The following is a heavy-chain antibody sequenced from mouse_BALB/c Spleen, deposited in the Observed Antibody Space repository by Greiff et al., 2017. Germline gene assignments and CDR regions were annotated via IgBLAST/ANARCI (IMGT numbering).Heavy chain of an antibody. CDR2: IYPGDGDT. Sequence: QVQLKESGAELARPGASVKLSCKASGYTFTSYWMQWVKQRPGQGLEWIGAIYPGDGDTRYTQKFKGKATLTADKSSSTAYMQLSSLASEDSAVYYCANFYDGYLFAYWGQGTLVTVSA. CDR1: GYTFTSYW. J-gene: IGHJ3*01. V-gene: IGHV1-87*01. CDR3: ANFYDGYLFAY. D-gene: IGHD2-3*01.